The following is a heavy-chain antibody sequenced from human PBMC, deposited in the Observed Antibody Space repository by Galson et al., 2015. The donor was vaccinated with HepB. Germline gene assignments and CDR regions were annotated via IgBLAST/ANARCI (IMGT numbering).Heavy chain of an antibody. Sequence: SLRLSCAASGFTFSSYSMNWVRQAPGKGLEWVSSISSSSSYIYYADSVKGRFTISRDNAKNSLYLQMNSLRAEDTAVYYCARDGVGYYDSSGYVPLDYWGQGALVTVSS. V-gene: IGHV3-21*01. CDR2: ISSSSSYI. J-gene: IGHJ4*02. D-gene: IGHD3-22*01. CDR1: GFTFSSYS. CDR3: ARDGVGYYDSSGYVPLDY.